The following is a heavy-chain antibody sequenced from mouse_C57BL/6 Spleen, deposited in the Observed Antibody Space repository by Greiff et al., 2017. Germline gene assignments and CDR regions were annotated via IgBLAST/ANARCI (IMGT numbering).Heavy chain of an antibody. J-gene: IGHJ4*01. CDR2: IDPSDSYT. CDR3: ARSNYYGGAMDY. V-gene: IGHV1-59*01. CDR1: GYTFTSYW. Sequence: VQLQQSGAELVRPGTSVKLSCKASGYTFTSYWMHWVKQRPGQGLEWIGVIDPSDSYTNYNQKFKGKATLTVDPSSSTAYMQLSSLTSEDAAVYFCARSNYYGGAMDYWGQGTSVTVSS. D-gene: IGHD1-1*02.